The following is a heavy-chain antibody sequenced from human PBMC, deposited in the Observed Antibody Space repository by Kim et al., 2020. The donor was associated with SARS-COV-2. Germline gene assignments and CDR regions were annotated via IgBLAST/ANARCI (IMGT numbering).Heavy chain of an antibody. V-gene: IGHV4-4*08. CDR2: INISGSS. CDR3: ARSYRVFLWFD. CDR1: GGSISSYN. J-gene: IGHJ5*01. Sequence: SETLSLTCTVSGGSISSYNCNWVWQPPGQGLEWVWYINISGSSSYYSYPTLRSPITLAADTNKYYLYLRLISAAAAATSFYSCARSYRVFLWFD. D-gene: IGHD5-18*01.